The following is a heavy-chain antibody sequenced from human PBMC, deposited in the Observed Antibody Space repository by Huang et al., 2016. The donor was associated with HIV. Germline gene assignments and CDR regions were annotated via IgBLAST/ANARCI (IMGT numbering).Heavy chain of an antibody. Sequence: QVQLQQWGAGLLKPSETLSLTCAVYGGSFSGYYWSWIRQSPGKGLEGIGEINHSGSTNYNPSPKSRLTISVDTSKNQFSLKLSSVTAADTAVYYCARERMMSWLDDHDAFDIWGQGTMVTVSS. J-gene: IGHJ3*02. D-gene: IGHD1-1*01. CDR1: GGSFSGYY. CDR2: INHSGST. V-gene: IGHV4-34*01. CDR3: ARERMMSWLDDHDAFDI.